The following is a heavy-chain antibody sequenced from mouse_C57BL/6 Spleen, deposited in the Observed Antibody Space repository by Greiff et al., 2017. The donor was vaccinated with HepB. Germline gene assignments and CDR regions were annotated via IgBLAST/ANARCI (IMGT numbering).Heavy chain of an antibody. CDR2: IDPETGGT. D-gene: IGHD6-1*01. J-gene: IGHJ2*01. CDR3: TRERASAAQDY. Sequence: QVHVKQSGAELVRPGASVTLSCKASGYTFTDYEMHWVKQTPVHGLEWIGAIDPETGGTAYNQKFKGKAILTADKSSSTAYMELRSLTSEDSAVYYCTRERASAAQDYWGEGTTLTVAS. V-gene: IGHV1-15*01. CDR1: GYTFTDYE.